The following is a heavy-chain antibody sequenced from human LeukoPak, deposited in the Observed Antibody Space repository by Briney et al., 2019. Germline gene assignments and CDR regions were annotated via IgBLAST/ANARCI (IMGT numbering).Heavy chain of an antibody. V-gene: IGHV3-49*03. CDR3: TRVGSRKYYDFWSGYSNFDY. D-gene: IGHD3-3*01. Sequence: GGSLRLSYTASGFTFGDYAMSWFRQAPGKGLEWVGFIRSKAYGGTTEYAASVKGRFTISRDDSKSIAYLQMNSLKTEDTAVCYCTRVGSRKYYDFWSGYSNFDYWGQGTLVTVPS. CDR1: GFTFGDYA. J-gene: IGHJ4*02. CDR2: IRSKAYGGTT.